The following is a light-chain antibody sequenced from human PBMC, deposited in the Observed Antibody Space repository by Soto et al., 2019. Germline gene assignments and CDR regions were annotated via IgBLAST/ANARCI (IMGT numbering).Light chain of an antibody. CDR3: QQFNNSPWT. CDR1: QSVSIW. J-gene: IGKJ1*01. Sequence: DIQMTQSPSTLSASEGDRVTISCRASQSVSIWLAWYQQKPGRAPKLLIYKSSILESGVPSRFSGSGSGTDFTLTISSMKPDDFETYYCQQFNNSPWTFGPGTKVDIK. V-gene: IGKV1-5*03. CDR2: KSS.